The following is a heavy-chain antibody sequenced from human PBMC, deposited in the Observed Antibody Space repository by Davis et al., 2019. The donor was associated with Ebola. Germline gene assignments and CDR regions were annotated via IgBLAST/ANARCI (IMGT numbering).Heavy chain of an antibody. V-gene: IGHV3-23*01. CDR1: GFIFRSYV. D-gene: IGHD1-26*01. CDR3: AKDTSNIWFDI. CDR2: HGASGDT. Sequence: GESLKISCAASGFIFRSYVMSWVRQAPGKGLEWVSTHGASGDTYYADSVKGRFTISRDNSKNTLYLQMNGLRVEDTAIYYCAKDTSNIWFDIWGQGTVVTVSS. J-gene: IGHJ3*02.